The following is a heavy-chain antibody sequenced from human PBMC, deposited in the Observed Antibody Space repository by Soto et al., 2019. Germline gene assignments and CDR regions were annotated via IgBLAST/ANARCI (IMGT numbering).Heavy chain of an antibody. Sequence: GGSLRLSCAASGFTFSSYAMHWVRQAPGKGLEWVSVISYDGSNTYYADSVKGRFTISRDNSKNTLYLQMNSLRAEDTAVYYCAKDKIEVVPAAPDAFDIWGQGTMVTVSS. CDR3: AKDKIEVVPAAPDAFDI. CDR1: GFTFSSYA. D-gene: IGHD2-2*01. J-gene: IGHJ3*02. V-gene: IGHV3-30-3*01. CDR2: ISYDGSNT.